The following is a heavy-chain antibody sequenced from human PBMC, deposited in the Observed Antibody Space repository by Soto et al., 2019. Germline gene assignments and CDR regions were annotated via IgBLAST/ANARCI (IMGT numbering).Heavy chain of an antibody. V-gene: IGHV1-18*01. CDR3: AREGGNGPGY. J-gene: IGHJ4*02. CDR1: GYTFTSYG. Sequence: GASVKVSCKASGYTFTSYGLSWVRQAPGQSLEWMGGIIPYNGTINYAQRFQGRVTITADTSTSTAYMELSSLRSEDTAVYYCAREGGNGPGYWGQGTLVTSPQ. CDR2: IIPYNGTI. D-gene: IGHD4-4*01.